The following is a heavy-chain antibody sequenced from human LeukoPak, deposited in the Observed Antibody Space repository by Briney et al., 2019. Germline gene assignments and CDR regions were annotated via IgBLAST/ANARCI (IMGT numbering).Heavy chain of an antibody. V-gene: IGHV1-3*01. D-gene: IGHD3-22*01. J-gene: IGHJ4*02. CDR1: GYTFTSYA. CDR3: ARDLHDSSGYYNY. Sequence: ASVKVSCKASGYTFTSYAMHWVRQAPGQRLEWMGWINAGNGNTKYSQKLQGRVTITRDTSASTAYMELSSLRSEDTAVYYCARDLHDSSGYYNYWGQGTLVTVSS. CDR2: INAGNGNT.